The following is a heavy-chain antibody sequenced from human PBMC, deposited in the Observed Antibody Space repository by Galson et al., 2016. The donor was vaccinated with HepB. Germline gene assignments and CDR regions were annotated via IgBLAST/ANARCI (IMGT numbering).Heavy chain of an antibody. CDR2: IYHSGRA. CDR3: ARSSAGLQYYYDIRGYSSHPFDY. Sequence: SETLSLTCTLSGGSISSFFWSWIRQTPGKGLEWIGYIYHSGRAYYNPTLKGRVTISVDTSKNQFSLKLRSVTAADTAVYYCARSSAGLQYYYDIRGYSSHPFDYWGQGTLVTVSS. V-gene: IGHV4-59*01. CDR1: GGSISSFF. D-gene: IGHD3-22*01. J-gene: IGHJ4*02.